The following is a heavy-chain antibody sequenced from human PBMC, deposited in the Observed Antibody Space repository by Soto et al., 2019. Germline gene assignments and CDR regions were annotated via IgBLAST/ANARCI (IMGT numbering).Heavy chain of an antibody. Sequence: GGSLRLSCEVSGFYFNNYGINWVRQSPGKGLEWVSSVSKSDYTYYSDSVKGRFTISRDNAKNSVSLQMNSLRAEDTAVYYCAREDSIIIPAVSDFWGQGTLVTVSS. V-gene: IGHV3-21*01. CDR1: GFYFNNYG. CDR2: VSKSDYT. J-gene: IGHJ4*02. CDR3: AREDSIIIPAVSDF. D-gene: IGHD2-2*01.